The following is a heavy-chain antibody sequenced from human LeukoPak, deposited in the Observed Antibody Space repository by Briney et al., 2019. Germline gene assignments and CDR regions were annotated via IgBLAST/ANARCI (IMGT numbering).Heavy chain of an antibody. V-gene: IGHV1-2*02. J-gene: IGHJ4*02. CDR3: ASGPDNSSGRYGVDY. D-gene: IGHD6-19*01. CDR2: INPNSGGT. CDR1: GYTFTGYY. Sequence: GASVKVSCKASGYTFTGYYMHWVRQAPGQGLEWMGWINPNSGGTNYAQKVQGRVTMTRDTSISTAYMELSRLRSDDTAVYYCASGPDNSSGRYGVDYWGQGTLVTVSS.